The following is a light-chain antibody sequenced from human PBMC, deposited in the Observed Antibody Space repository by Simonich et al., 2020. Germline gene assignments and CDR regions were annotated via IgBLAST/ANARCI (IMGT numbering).Light chain of an antibody. J-gene: IGLJ3*02. CDR2: DVS. CDR3: SSYTSSSTWV. Sequence: QSALTQPASVSGSPGQSITISCTGTSSDVGGYNYVSWYQQHPGKAPKLMIYDVSNRPSGVSNRVSGSKSCNTAALTISGLQAEDEADYYCSSYTSSSTWVFGGGTKLTVL. CDR1: SSDVGGYNY. V-gene: IGLV2-14*03.